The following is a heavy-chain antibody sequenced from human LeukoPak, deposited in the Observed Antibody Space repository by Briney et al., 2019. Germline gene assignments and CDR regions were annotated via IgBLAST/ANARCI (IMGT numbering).Heavy chain of an antibody. D-gene: IGHD3-3*01. J-gene: IGHJ4*02. Sequence: GGSLRLSCAASGFTFSSYWMSWVRQAPGKGLEWVANIKQDGSEKYYVDSVKGRFTISRDNAKNSLYLQMNSLRAEDTAVYYCARDKERAYDFWSGYSYFDYWGQGTLVTVSS. CDR3: ARDKERAYDFWSGYSYFDY. CDR1: GFTFSSYW. CDR2: IKQDGSEK. V-gene: IGHV3-7*01.